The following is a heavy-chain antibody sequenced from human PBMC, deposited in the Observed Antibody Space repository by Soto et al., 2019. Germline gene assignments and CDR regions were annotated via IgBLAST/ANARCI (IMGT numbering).Heavy chain of an antibody. CDR1: GGTFSSYA. V-gene: IGHV1-69*13. J-gene: IGHJ4*02. D-gene: IGHD1-26*01. CDR3: VRDREGAYYFDY. Sequence: SVKVSCKASGGTFSSYAISWVRQAPGQGLEWMGGIIPIFGTANYAQKFQGRVTITADESTSTAYMELSSLRSEDTAVYYCVRDREGAYYFDYWGQGTLVTVSS. CDR2: IIPIFGTA.